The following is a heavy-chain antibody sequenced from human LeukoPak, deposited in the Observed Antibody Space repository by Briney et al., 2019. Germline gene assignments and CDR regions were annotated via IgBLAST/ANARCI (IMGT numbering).Heavy chain of an antibody. Sequence: SETLSLTCTVSGGPISSSSYYWGWIRQPPGKGLEWIGSIYYSGGTYYNPSLKSRVTISVDTSKNQFSLKLSSVTAADTAVYYCARHHAPSWFGELLYLTRFDPWGQGTLVTVSS. CDR3: ARHHAPSWFGELLYLTRFDP. CDR1: GGPISSSSYY. J-gene: IGHJ5*02. CDR2: IYYSGGT. D-gene: IGHD3-10*01. V-gene: IGHV4-39*01.